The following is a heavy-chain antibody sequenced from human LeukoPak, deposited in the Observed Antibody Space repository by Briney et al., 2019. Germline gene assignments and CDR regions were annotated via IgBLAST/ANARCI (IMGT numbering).Heavy chain of an antibody. J-gene: IGHJ4*02. D-gene: IGHD2-15*01. Sequence: GGSLRLSCAASGFTFSDCMSWVRQAPGKGLEWVSAISGSGGSTYYADSVKGRFTISRDNSKNTLYLQMNSLRAEDTAVYYCAKQDCSGGSCYRSLNYWGQGTLVTVSS. CDR2: ISGSGGST. CDR3: AKQDCSGGSCYRSLNY. CDR1: GFTFSDC. V-gene: IGHV3-23*01.